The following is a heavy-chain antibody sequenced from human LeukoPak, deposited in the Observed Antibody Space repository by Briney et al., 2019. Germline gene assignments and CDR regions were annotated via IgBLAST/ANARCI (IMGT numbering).Heavy chain of an antibody. CDR3: ARAGTMVRGVRHYGMDV. CDR2: INHSGST. Sequence: SETLSLTCAVYGGSFSGYYWSWIRQPPGKGLEWIGEINHSGSTNYNPSLKGRVTISVDTSKNQFSLKLSSVTAADTAVYYCARAGTMVRGVRHYGMDVWGKGTTVTVPS. D-gene: IGHD3-10*01. V-gene: IGHV4-34*01. J-gene: IGHJ6*04. CDR1: GGSFSGYY.